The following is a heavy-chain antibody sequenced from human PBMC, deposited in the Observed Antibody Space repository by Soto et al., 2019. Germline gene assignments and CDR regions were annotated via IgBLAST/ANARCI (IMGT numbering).Heavy chain of an antibody. CDR1: GFTFSRYW. CDR3: ARAMGTDGCSNHPFDI. D-gene: IGHD2-15*01. Sequence: GGSLRLSCAASGFTFSRYWMDWVRQAPRKGLEWVATIKHDGSEQYYVDSVKGRFIVSRDNAKNSLFLQMNGLRVEDTAVYFCARAMGTDGCSNHPFDIWSQGTMVTVSS. V-gene: IGHV3-7*04. J-gene: IGHJ3*02. CDR2: IKHDGSEQ.